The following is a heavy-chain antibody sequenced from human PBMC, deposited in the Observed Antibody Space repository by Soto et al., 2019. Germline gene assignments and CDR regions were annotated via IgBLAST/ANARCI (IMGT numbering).Heavy chain of an antibody. CDR2: INNAGTT. V-gene: IGHV3-66*01. Sequence: GGSLRLSCAASGFTFSSYGMTWVRQAPGRGLEWVSVINNAGTTFYADSVKGRFTISGDKSKNTLYLQMNSLKVEDTAIYYCVRENYYYGMDVWGQGTAVTVSS. CDR1: GFTFSSYG. J-gene: IGHJ6*02. CDR3: VRENYYYGMDV.